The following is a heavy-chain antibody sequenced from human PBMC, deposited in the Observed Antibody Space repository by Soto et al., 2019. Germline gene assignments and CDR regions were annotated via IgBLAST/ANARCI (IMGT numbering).Heavy chain of an antibody. CDR2: IYYSGST. J-gene: IGHJ6*02. D-gene: IGHD1-7*01. V-gene: IGHV4-59*01. CDR3: ARDPTRGELLSGMDV. CDR1: GGSISSYY. Sequence: SETLSLTCTVSGGSISSYYWSWIRQPPGKGLEWIGYIYYSGSTNNNPSLKSRVTISVDTSKNQFSLKLRSVTAADTAVYYCARDPTRGELLSGMDVWGQGTTVTVSS.